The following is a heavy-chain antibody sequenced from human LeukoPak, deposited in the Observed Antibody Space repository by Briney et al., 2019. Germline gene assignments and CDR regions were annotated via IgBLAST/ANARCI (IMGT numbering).Heavy chain of an antibody. D-gene: IGHD6-19*01. CDR1: GFPFSSFA. V-gene: IGHV3-23*01. Sequence: GGSLRLPCAASGFPFSSFAMSWVRQAPGKGLEWVSAISGSGGSRYYADSVQGRYSISRDHYKNTLYLQMNSLRAEDTAAYYCARMMYSSGWLAYFDYWGQGTLVTVSS. CDR2: ISGSGGSR. J-gene: IGHJ4*02. CDR3: ARMMYSSGWLAYFDY.